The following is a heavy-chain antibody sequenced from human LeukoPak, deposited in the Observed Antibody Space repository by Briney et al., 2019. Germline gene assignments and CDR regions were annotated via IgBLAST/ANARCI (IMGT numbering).Heavy chain of an antibody. D-gene: IGHD2-2*01. J-gene: IGHJ5*01. CDR1: GIPVAANY. Sequence: GRSLRLSCTASGIPVAANYMAWVRQAPGKGLEFVSVLYTGGGTDYVDSVEGRFTISRDNSKNTVYLQMNTLRPEDTAMYFCARLRTQVGSTSQEGWFDSWGQGTLVTVS. CDR2: LYTGGGT. CDR3: ARLRTQVGSTSQEGWFDS. V-gene: IGHV3-53*01.